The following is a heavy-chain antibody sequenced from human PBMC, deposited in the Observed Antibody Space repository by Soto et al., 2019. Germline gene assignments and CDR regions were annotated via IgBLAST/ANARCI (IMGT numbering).Heavy chain of an antibody. CDR2: IFSDTET. J-gene: IGHJ6*02. CDR3: ARLVGRSYSFQHYFALDV. V-gene: IGHV3-53*01. D-gene: IGHD1-26*01. CDR1: GFGVTSIY. Sequence: PGGSLRLSCAASGFGVTSIYMSWVRQAPGKGLEWVSFIFSDTETYYADSVEGRFTISRDYSKNKVYLQMNGLRAEDTAVYYCARLVGRSYSFQHYFALDVWGQGTTVPVSS.